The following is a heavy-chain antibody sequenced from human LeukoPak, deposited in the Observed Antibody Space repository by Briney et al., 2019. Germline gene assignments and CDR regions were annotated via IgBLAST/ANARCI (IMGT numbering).Heavy chain of an antibody. Sequence: SVKVSCKASGGTFSSYAISGVRQAPGQGREWMGGIIPIFGTANYAQKFQGRVKITADESTSTAYMELSSLRSEDTAVYYCARGMSLYCSSTSCPNWFDPWGQGTLVTVSS. D-gene: IGHD2-2*01. CDR3: ARGMSLYCSSTSCPNWFDP. V-gene: IGHV1-69*01. J-gene: IGHJ5*02. CDR2: IIPIFGTA. CDR1: GGTFSSYA.